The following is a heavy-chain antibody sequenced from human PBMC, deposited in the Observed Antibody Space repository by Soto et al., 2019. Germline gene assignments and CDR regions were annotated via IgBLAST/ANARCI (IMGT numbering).Heavy chain of an antibody. CDR2: IYYSGST. V-gene: IGHV4-39*01. J-gene: IGHJ5*02. CDR3: ARHPRKVQFWSGYPHTAPGFDP. D-gene: IGHD3-3*01. Sequence: PSETLSLTCTVSGGTISSSSYYWGWIRQPPGKGLEWIGSIYYSGSTYYNPSLKSRVTISVDTSKNQFSLKLSSVTAADTAVYYCARHPRKVQFWSGYPHTAPGFDPWGQGTLVTVSS. CDR1: GGTISSSSYY.